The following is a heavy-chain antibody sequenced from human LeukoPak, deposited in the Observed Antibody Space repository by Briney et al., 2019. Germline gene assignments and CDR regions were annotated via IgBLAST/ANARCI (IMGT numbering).Heavy chain of an antibody. CDR3: ARVRIHLWFSFDY. Sequence: SETLSLTCTVSGDSISSSSYYWAWIRQPPGKGLEWIGSIYYSGSTYYNPSLKSRVTISLDTSKNQFSLRLSPVTAADTAVFYCARVRIHLWFSFDYWGQGTLVTVSS. V-gene: IGHV4-39*07. CDR2: IYYSGST. CDR1: GDSISSSSYY. D-gene: IGHD5-18*01. J-gene: IGHJ4*02.